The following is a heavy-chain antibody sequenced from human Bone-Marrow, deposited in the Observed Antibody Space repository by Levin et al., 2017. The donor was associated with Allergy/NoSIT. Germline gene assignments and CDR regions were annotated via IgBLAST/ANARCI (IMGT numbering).Heavy chain of an antibody. Sequence: GGSLRLSCEPSGFSFSAYAMNWVRQAPGKGLEWVSSITPSSGRTYYADSVKGRFSISRDNFKNTLSLQMSNLRAEDTAIYYCATPPEAVAGGGVDYWSKGSLVTVSS. D-gene: IGHD6-19*01. CDR3: ATPPEAVAGGGVDY. V-gene: IGHV3-23*01. CDR2: ITPSSGRT. J-gene: IGHJ4*02. CDR1: GFSFSAYA.